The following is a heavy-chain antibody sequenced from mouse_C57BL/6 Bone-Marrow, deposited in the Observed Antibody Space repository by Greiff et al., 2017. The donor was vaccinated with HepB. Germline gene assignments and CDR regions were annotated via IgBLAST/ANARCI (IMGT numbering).Heavy chain of an antibody. CDR1: GFSLTSYG. CDR2: IWRGGST. CDR3: ARNPNYYGSSYPYYAMDY. Sequence: QVQLQQSGPGLVQPSQSLSITCTVSGFSLTSYGVHWVRQSPGKGLEWLGVIWRGGSTDYNAAFISRLSISKDNSKSQVFFKMNSLQADDTAIYYCARNPNYYGSSYPYYAMDYWGQGTSVTVSS. V-gene: IGHV2-2*01. D-gene: IGHD1-1*01. J-gene: IGHJ4*01.